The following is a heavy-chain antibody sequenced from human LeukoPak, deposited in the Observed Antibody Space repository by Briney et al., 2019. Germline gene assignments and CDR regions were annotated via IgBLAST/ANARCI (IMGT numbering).Heavy chain of an antibody. CDR3: AKDSTVVTPPYWYFDL. CDR1: GFTFSSYA. Sequence: GGSLRLSRAASGFTFSSYAMSWVRQAPGKGLEWVSAISGSGGSTYYADSVKGRFTISRDNSKNTLYLQMNSLRAEDTAVYYCAKDSTVVTPPYWYFDLWGRGTLVTVSS. CDR2: ISGSGGST. D-gene: IGHD4-23*01. V-gene: IGHV3-23*01. J-gene: IGHJ2*01.